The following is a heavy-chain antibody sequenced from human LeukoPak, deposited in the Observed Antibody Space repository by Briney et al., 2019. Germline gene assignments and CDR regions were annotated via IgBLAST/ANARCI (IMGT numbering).Heavy chain of an antibody. V-gene: IGHV4-59*01. CDR1: GGSISSYY. J-gene: IGHJ4*02. Sequence: PSETLSLTCTVSGGSISSYYWSWIRQPPGKGLEWIGYIYYSESTNYNPSLKSRVTISVDTSKNQFSLKLSSVTAADTAVYYCARSPFLTGRIDYWGQGTLVTVSS. CDR3: ARSPFLTGRIDY. D-gene: IGHD3-9*01. CDR2: IYYSEST.